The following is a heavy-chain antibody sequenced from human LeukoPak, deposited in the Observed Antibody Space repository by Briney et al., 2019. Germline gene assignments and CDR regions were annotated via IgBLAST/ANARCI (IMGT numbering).Heavy chain of an antibody. J-gene: IGHJ5*02. V-gene: IGHV4-34*01. D-gene: IGHD3-10*01. CDR2: INHSGST. CDR1: GGSFSGYY. CDR3: ASAKLYYYGSAWFDP. Sequence: SETLSLTCAVYGGSFSGYYWSWIRQPPGKGLEWIGEINHSGSTNYNPSLKSRVTISVDTSRNQFSLKLSSVTAADTAVYYCASAKLYYYGSAWFDPWGQGTLVTVSS.